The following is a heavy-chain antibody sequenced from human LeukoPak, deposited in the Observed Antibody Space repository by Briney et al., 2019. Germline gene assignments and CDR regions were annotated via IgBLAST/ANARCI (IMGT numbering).Heavy chain of an antibody. V-gene: IGHV3-23*01. D-gene: IGHD3-16*01. CDR3: AKDDAWGRYKD. CDR2: ISPSGGNT. CDR1: GFTFSSIG. Sequence: GGSLRLSSAASGFTFSSIGMGWVSPAHEKWMGWVSGISPSGGNTYDTDSVKGRFTISRDYSKNTVSLQMNSLRGDDTAVYYCAKDDAWGRYKDWGQGTLVTVSS. J-gene: IGHJ1*01.